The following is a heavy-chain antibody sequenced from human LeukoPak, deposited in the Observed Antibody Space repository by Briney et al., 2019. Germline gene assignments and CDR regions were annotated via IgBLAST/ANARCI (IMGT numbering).Heavy chain of an antibody. D-gene: IGHD7-27*01. CDR2: FTNSGSAM. CDR1: GFTLSDFY. J-gene: IGHJ4*02. CDR3: ARDFSNWGHDY. Sequence: GESLRLSCAASGFTLSDFYMTWIRQAPGKGMECVSYFTNSGSAMYYADSVKGRFTVSRDNAKNTLYLQMDSLRVEDTAVYYCARDFSNWGHDYWGQGTLVAVSS. V-gene: IGHV3-11*04.